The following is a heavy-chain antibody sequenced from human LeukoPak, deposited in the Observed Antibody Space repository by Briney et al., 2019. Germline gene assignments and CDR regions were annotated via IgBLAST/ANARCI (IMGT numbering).Heavy chain of an antibody. CDR1: GYTFTGYY. V-gene: IGHV1-2*02. CDR2: INPNSDGT. Sequence: ASVKVSFKASGYTFTGYYMHWVRQAPGQGLEWMGWINPNSDGTNYAQKFQGRVTITRDTSISTAYMELSRLRSDDTAVYYCARDKDGMDVWGQGTTVTVSS. CDR3: ARDKDGMDV. J-gene: IGHJ6*02.